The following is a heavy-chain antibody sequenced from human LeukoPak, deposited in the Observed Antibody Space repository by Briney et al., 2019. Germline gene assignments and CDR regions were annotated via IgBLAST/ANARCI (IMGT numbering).Heavy chain of an antibody. Sequence: GGTLRLSCAASGFTFSSYGMSWVRQAPGKGLEWVSAISGSGGSTYYADSVKGRFTISRDNSKNTLYLQMNSLRAEDTAVYYCATSDLQEMATISNAFDIWGQGTMVTVSS. J-gene: IGHJ3*02. V-gene: IGHV3-23*01. D-gene: IGHD5-24*01. CDR1: GFTFSSYG. CDR2: ISGSGGST. CDR3: ATSDLQEMATISNAFDI.